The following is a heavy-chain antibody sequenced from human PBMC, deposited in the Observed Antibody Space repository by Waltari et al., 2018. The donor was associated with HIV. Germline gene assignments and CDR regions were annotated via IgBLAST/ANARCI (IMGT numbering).Heavy chain of an antibody. J-gene: IGHJ4*02. Sequence: EVQLVESGGGLVQPGGSLRLSCAASGFTFSNYNFNWVRQAPGKGLEWVSYISSSSDTIYYADSVKGRFTISRDNAKNSLYLQMNSLRDEDTAVYYCTRDRTYGPLRYFGYWGQGTLVTVSS. CDR2: ISSSSDTI. CDR3: TRDRTYGPLRYFGY. V-gene: IGHV3-48*02. CDR1: GFTFSNYN. D-gene: IGHD3-10*01.